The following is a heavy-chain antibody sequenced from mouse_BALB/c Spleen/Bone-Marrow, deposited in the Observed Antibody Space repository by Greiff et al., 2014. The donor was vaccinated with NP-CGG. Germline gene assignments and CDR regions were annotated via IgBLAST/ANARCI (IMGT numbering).Heavy chain of an antibody. Sequence: VQLEESGPGLVAPSQSLSITCTVSGFSLTSYGVHWVRQPPGKGLEWLGVIWAGGSTNYNSALMSRLSISKNNSKSQVILKMNGQQTNDKAIYSFACVYAWYFDVWGQGTTVTVSS. V-gene: IGHV2-9*02. D-gene: IGHD2-3*01. CDR1: GFSLTSYG. CDR3: ACVYAWYFDV. J-gene: IGHJ1*01. CDR2: IWAGGST.